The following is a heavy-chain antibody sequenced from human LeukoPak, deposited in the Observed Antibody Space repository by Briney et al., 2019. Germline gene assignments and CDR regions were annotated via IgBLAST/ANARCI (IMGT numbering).Heavy chain of an antibody. CDR3: ARHRYYYRSGSYYGAPYYMDV. J-gene: IGHJ6*03. CDR1: GGSFSGYY. D-gene: IGHD3-10*01. CDR2: INHSGST. Sequence: PSETLSLTCAVYGGSFSGYYWSWIRQPPGKGLEWIGEINHSGSTNYNPSLKSRVTISVDTSKNQFSLKLSSVTSADTAVYYCARHRYYYRSGSYYGAPYYMDVWGKGTTVTISS. V-gene: IGHV4-34*01.